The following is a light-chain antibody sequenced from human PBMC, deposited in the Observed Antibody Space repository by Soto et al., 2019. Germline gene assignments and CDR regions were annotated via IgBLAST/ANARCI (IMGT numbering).Light chain of an antibody. J-gene: IGKJ1*01. CDR2: RAS. Sequence: DFQLPKSLPSRSASVGDRVTSTGRASQSFSPGLAWFQQKPGKAPKLLIYRASSLEGGAPSRFSGSGSGTEFTLTISSLQPDDFATYYCQQYDSYPWTFGQGTKVEIK. CDR3: QQYDSYPWT. CDR1: QSFSPG. V-gene: IGKV1-5*03.